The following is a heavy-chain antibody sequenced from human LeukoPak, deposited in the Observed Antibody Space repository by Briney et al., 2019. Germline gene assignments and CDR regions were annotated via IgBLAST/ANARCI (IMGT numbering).Heavy chain of an antibody. CDR2: INHSGST. V-gene: IGHV4-34*01. Sequence: SETLSLTCAVYGGSFIGYYWSWIRQPPGKGLEWIGEINHSGSTNYNPSLKSRVTISVDTSKNQFSLKLSSVTAADTAVYYCARGNIVVVVAASYYYYYMDVWGKGTTVTVSS. CDR3: ARGNIVVVVAASYYYYYMDV. J-gene: IGHJ6*03. D-gene: IGHD2-15*01. CDR1: GGSFIGYY.